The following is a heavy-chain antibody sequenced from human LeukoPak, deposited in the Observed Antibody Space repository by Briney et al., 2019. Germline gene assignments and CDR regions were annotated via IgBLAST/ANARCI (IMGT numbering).Heavy chain of an antibody. CDR2: IKSKTDGGTT. V-gene: IGHV3-15*01. Sequence: GGSLRLSCAASGFTFSNAWMSWVRQAPGKGLEWVGRIKSKTDGGTTDYAAPVKGRFTISRDDSKNTLYLQMNSLKTEDIAVYYCTTEYESYYGSGSYFYFDYWGQGTLVTVSS. CDR3: TTEYESYYGSGSYFYFDY. CDR1: GFTFSNAW. D-gene: IGHD3-10*01. J-gene: IGHJ4*02.